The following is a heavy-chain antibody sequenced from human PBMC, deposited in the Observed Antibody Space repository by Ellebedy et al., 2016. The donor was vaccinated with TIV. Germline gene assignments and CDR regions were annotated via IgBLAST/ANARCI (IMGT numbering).Heavy chain of an antibody. CDR2: ISSSGYTI. CDR1: GFTFSDFY. V-gene: IGHV3-11*01. CDR3: ARGGYYGSGSSSGLDI. D-gene: IGHD3-10*01. J-gene: IGHJ3*02. Sequence: GGSLRLSCAASGFTFSDFYMSWIRQAPGKGLEWVSYISSSGYTIYYADSVKGRFTISRDNAKNSLYLQMNSLRAEDTAVYCCARGGYYGSGSSSGLDIWGQGTMVTVSS.